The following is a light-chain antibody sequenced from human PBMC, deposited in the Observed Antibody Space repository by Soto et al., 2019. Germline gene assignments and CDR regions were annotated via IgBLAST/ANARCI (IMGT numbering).Light chain of an antibody. CDR3: LQDYIYPWA. Sequence: AIQMTQSPSSLSASVGDRVTITCRASQGIRNHLGWYQQKPGKAPKLLIYGASSLQSGVPSRFSGSGSATDFTLTISSLQPEDFATYYCLQDYIYPWAFGQGTRVEIK. V-gene: IGKV1-6*01. J-gene: IGKJ1*01. CDR1: QGIRNH. CDR2: GAS.